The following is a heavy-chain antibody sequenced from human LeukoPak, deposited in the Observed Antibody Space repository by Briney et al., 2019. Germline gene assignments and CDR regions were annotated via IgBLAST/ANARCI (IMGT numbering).Heavy chain of an antibody. Sequence: SETLSLTCTVSGGSISSYYWSWIRQPPGKGLEWIGYIYYSGSTNYNPSLKSRVTISVDTSKTQFSLKLSSVTAADTAVYYCARHGSAGLEYFQHWGQGTLVTVSS. CDR2: IYYSGST. CDR1: GGSISSYY. J-gene: IGHJ1*01. CDR3: ARHGSAGLEYFQH. V-gene: IGHV4-59*01.